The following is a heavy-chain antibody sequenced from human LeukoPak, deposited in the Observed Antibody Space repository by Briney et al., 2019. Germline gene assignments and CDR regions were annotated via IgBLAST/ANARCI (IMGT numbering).Heavy chain of an antibody. Sequence: PGGSLRLSCTASGFTFRDYAMTRVRQAPRKGLEWVGFIRSKAYGGTTEYAASVKGRFTISRDDSKSIAYLQMNSLKTEDTAVYYCTRGENDYYDSSGYLQFDYWGQGTLVTVSS. CDR3: TRGENDYYDSSGYLQFDY. V-gene: IGHV3-49*04. CDR1: GFTFRDYA. J-gene: IGHJ4*02. CDR2: IRSKAYGGTT. D-gene: IGHD3-22*01.